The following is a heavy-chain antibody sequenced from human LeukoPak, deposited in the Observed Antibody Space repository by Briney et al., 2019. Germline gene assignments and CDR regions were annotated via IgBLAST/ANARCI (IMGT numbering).Heavy chain of an antibody. V-gene: IGHV1-2*02. CDR1: GYTFIGYY. Sequence: GASVKVSCKASGYTFIGYYMHWVRQAPGQGLEWMGWINPSSGGTNYAQKFQGSDTMTRDTSISTAKMELSTLRSDDTAIYYCARTQTYDILTGCHYWGQGTLVTVSS. J-gene: IGHJ4*02. D-gene: IGHD3-9*01. CDR3: ARTQTYDILTGCHY. CDR2: INPSSGGT.